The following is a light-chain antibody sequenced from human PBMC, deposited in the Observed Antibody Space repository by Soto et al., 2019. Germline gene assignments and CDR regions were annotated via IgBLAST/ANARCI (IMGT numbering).Light chain of an antibody. J-gene: IGKJ1*01. CDR3: QQYNSYSPTT. V-gene: IGKV1-5*03. CDR2: KAS. CDR1: QSISTW. Sequence: DIQMTQSPSTLSASVGDRVTITCRASQSISTWLAWYQHKPGKAPKLLIYKASSLESGVPSRFSGSGSGTEFTLTISSLQPDDLATYYCQQYNSYSPTTFGQGTKVEIK.